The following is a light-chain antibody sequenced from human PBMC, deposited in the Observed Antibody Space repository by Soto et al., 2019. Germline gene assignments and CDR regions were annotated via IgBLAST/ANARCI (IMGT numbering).Light chain of an antibody. J-gene: IGLJ1*01. CDR1: SSDIGTNY. V-gene: IGLV1-47*01. CDR2: RNN. CDR3: TGWDDSLSGFYV. Sequence: QSVLTQPPSVSGTPGQWITISCSGSSSDIGTNYVYWYQQPPGAAPTLLIYRNNQRPSGVPDRFSGAKSGTSASLAISGLRSEDEAEYHWTGWDDSLSGFYVFGTGTKVTVL.